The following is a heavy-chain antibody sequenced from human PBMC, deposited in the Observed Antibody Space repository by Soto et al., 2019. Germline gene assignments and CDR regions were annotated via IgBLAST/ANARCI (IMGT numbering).Heavy chain of an antibody. CDR1: GFTFSSYD. CDR3: AREPARRDY. V-gene: IGHV3-30*03. Sequence: GGSLRLSCAVSGFTFSSYDMHWVRQAPGKGLEWVAVISHDGSNKYYADSVKGRFTISRDNSKNTLYLQMSSLGIEDTAVYYCAREPARRDYWGQGTLVTVSS. CDR2: ISHDGSNK. J-gene: IGHJ4*02.